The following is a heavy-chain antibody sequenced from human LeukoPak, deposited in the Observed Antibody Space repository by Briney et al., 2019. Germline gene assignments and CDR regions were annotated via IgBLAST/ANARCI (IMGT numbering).Heavy chain of an antibody. CDR2: IKEDGSVK. J-gene: IGHJ4*02. Sequence: GGSLRLSCAASGITFNDNWMSWVRQAPGKGLEWVANIKEDGSVKYYVDSVKGRFSISRDNAKSSLYLQMSSLRAEDTAVYYCARETRRGTNFDYWGQGTQVTVSS. CDR1: GITFNDNW. V-gene: IGHV3-7*01. CDR3: ARETRRGTNFDY.